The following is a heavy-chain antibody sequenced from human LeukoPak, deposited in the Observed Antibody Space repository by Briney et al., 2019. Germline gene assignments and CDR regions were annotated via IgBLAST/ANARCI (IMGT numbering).Heavy chain of an antibody. V-gene: IGHV4-59*08. J-gene: IGHJ4*02. Sequence: SETLSLTCAVYGGSFSGYYWSWIRQPPGKGLEWIGYIYYSGSTNYNPSLKSRVTISVDTSKNQFSLKLSSVTAADTAVYYCAGLVGARTRGYYFDYWGQGTLVTVSS. CDR1: GGSFSGYY. CDR3: AGLVGARTRGYYFDY. D-gene: IGHD1-26*01. CDR2: IYYSGST.